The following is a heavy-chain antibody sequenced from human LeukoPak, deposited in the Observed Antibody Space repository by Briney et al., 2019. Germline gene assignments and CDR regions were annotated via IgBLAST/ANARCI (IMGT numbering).Heavy chain of an antibody. V-gene: IGHV3-7*01. Sequence: GGSLRLSCSASGFTFSSYWMSWVRQAPGKGLEWVASIDQDGGEKYYVDSVKGRFSFSRDNARKFLYLQMNSLRAEDTAVYHCARAHFRYTSAWDYWGQGTLVTVSS. CDR2: IDQDGGEK. CDR3: ARAHFRYTSAWDY. D-gene: IGHD6-19*01. J-gene: IGHJ4*02. CDR1: GFTFSSYW.